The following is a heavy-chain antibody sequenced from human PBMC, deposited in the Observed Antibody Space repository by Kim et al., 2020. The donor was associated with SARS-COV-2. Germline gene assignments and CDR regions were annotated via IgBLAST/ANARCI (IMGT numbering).Heavy chain of an antibody. CDR3: VRWVKVAARNVPDSYYYIDV. CDR2: RKPDGSDK. CDR1: GFSFSNYW. J-gene: IGHJ6*03. D-gene: IGHD6-19*01. V-gene: IGHV3-7*01. Sequence: GGSLRLSCAASGFSFSNYWMSWVRQAPGKGLEWVANRKPDGSDKKCVDSVKGRFTISRDNAQNSLYLQMHSLRAEDTAVYYCVRWVKVAARNVPDSYYYIDVWGKGTTVTVSS.